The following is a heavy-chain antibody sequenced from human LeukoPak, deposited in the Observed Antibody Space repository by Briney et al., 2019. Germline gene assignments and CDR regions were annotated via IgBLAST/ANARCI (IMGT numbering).Heavy chain of an antibody. J-gene: IGHJ4*02. Sequence: PGGSLRLSCAASGFTFSSYGMHWVRQPPGKGLEWIGSIYYSGSTYYNPSLKSRVTISVDTSKNQFSLKLSSVTAADTAVYYCARGDYYDSSGYYGIYFDYWGQGTLVTVSS. D-gene: IGHD3-22*01. CDR3: ARGDYYDSSGYYGIYFDY. CDR2: IYYSGST. CDR1: GFTFSSYG. V-gene: IGHV4-39*07.